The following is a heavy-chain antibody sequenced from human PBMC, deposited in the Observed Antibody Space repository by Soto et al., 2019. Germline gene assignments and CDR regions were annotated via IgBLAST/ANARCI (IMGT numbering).Heavy chain of an antibody. CDR2: INHSGST. V-gene: IGHV4-34*01. J-gene: IGHJ6*02. Sequence: KPSETLSLTCAVYGGSFSGYYWSWIRQPPGKGLEWIGEINHSGSTNYNPSLKSRVTISVDTSKNQFSLKLSSVTAADTAVYYCARGSAAAYIPYYYYYGMDVWGQGTTVTVSS. CDR3: ARGSAAAYIPYYYYYGMDV. CDR1: GGSFSGYY. D-gene: IGHD6-13*01.